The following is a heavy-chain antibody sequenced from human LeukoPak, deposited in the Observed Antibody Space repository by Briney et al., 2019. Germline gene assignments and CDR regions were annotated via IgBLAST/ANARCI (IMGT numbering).Heavy chain of an antibody. J-gene: IGHJ4*02. Sequence: PSETLSLTCAVYSGSFTDYYWIWIRQPPGKGLEWIGEINHSGSTNYNPSLGGRVTILVDTSKNQFSLKLSSVTAADTAVYYCARGYRPFDYWGQGTLVTVSS. V-gene: IGHV4-34*01. CDR1: SGSFTDYY. CDR3: ARGYRPFDY. CDR2: INHSGST.